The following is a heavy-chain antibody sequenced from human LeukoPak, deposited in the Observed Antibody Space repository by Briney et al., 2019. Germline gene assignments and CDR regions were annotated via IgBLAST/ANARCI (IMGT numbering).Heavy chain of an antibody. Sequence: SETLSLTCAVYGGSFSGYYWSWIRQPPGKGLEWIGEINHSGSTNYNPSLKSRVTISVDTSKNQFSLKLSSVTAADTAVYYCARPKGVVQHGRWFDPWGQGTLVTVSS. CDR2: INHSGST. CDR3: ARPKGVVQHGRWFDP. J-gene: IGHJ5*02. V-gene: IGHV4-34*01. D-gene: IGHD2-2*01. CDR1: GGSFSGYY.